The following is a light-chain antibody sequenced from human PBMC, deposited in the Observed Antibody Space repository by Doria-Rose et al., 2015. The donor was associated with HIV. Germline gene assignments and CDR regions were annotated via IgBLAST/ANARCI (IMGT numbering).Light chain of an antibody. CDR1: QSVSSNY. CDR3: HQYGTSWT. CDR2: DGS. V-gene: IGKV3-20*01. J-gene: IGKJ1*01. Sequence: EFVMTQSPGTLSLAQGETATLSCSGSQSVSSNYVAWYQQTPGQAPSLLIYDGSTRATGIPDRFSASGSGTDFTLTINRLEPEDFALYYCHQYGTSWTFGQGTKVEI.